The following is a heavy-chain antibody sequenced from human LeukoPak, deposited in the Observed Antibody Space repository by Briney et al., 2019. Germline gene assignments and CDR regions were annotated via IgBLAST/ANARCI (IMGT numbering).Heavy chain of an antibody. CDR3: ARHSIAARGYYYYMDV. D-gene: IGHD6-6*01. CDR1: GGSISSSSYY. J-gene: IGHJ6*03. CDR2: VYYNGST. V-gene: IGHV4-39*01. Sequence: SETLSLTCTVSGGSISSSSYYWGWIRQPPGKGLEWIGNVYYNGSTYYNPSLKSRVTISVDTSKNQFSLKLSSVTAADTAVYYCARHSIAARGYYYYMDVWGKGTTVTVSS.